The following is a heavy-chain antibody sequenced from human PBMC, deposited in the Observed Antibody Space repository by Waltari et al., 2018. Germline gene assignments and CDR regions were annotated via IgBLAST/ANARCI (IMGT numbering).Heavy chain of an antibody. J-gene: IGHJ1*01. CDR1: GYTFTGYY. CDR2: INPNHGGA. V-gene: IGHV1-2*02. D-gene: IGHD2-21*01. CDR3: ARAWGLLYPEYFQH. Sequence: QVQLVQSGAEVKKPGASVKVSCKASGYTFTGYYMHWVRQAPGQGLEWREVINPNHGGANDAQKVQGRVTMPRDTSISTAYMELSRLGSDDTAVYYCARAWGLLYPEYFQHWGQGTLVTVSS.